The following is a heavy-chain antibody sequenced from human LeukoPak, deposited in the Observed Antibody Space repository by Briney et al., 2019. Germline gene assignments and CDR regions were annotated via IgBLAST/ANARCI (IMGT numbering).Heavy chain of an antibody. J-gene: IGHJ4*02. CDR1: GGSFSGYY. Sequence: PSETLSLTCAVYGGSFSGYYWSWIRQPPGKGLEWIGEINHSESTNYNPSLKSRVTISVDTSKNQFSLKLSSVAAADTAVYYCARGTGIARGSQELDYWGQGTLVTVSS. CDR2: INHSEST. V-gene: IGHV4-34*01. CDR3: ARGTGIARGSQELDY. D-gene: IGHD3-10*01.